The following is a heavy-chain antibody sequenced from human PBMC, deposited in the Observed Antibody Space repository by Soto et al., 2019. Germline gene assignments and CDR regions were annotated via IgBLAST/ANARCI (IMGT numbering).Heavy chain of an antibody. CDR3: ARDLSPDHYDSSGYADY. CDR2: ISSSGSTI. D-gene: IGHD3-22*01. CDR1: GFTFSDYY. Sequence: GGSLRLSCAASGFTFSDYYMSWIRQAPGKGLEWVSYISSSGSTIYCADSVKGRFTISRDNAKNSLYLQMNSLRAEDTAVYYCARDLSPDHYDSSGYADYWGQGTLVTVSS. J-gene: IGHJ4*02. V-gene: IGHV3-11*01.